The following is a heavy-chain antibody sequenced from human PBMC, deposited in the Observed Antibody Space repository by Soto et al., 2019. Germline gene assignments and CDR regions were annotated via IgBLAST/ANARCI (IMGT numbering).Heavy chain of an antibody. CDR3: AKDRRAGGNYGFYSDF. CDR2: SSATGAGT. Sequence: GGSLRLSCAASGFTFSSYGMTWVRQAPGKGLEWVSFSSATGAGTYYADSVKGRFTIPRDNSKNTLYLQMTSLRADDTAVYYCAKDRRAGGNYGFYSDFWGQGALVTVSS. D-gene: IGHD1-7*01. J-gene: IGHJ4*02. V-gene: IGHV3-23*01. CDR1: GFTFSSYG.